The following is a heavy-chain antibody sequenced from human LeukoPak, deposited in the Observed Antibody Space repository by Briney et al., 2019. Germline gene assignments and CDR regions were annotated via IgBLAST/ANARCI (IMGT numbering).Heavy chain of an antibody. CDR1: GFTFSSDA. V-gene: IGHV3-30*09. D-gene: IGHD2-8*01. CDR2: IRADGSDK. CDR3: ARVVGYVDY. J-gene: IGHJ4*02. Sequence: GGSLRLSCVASGFTFSSDAMHWVRQTPGKGLEWVTFIRADGSDKYYRHSVKGRFAISRDNSQNTLYLQMNSLRAEDTAVYYCARVVGYVDYWGQGTLVTVSS.